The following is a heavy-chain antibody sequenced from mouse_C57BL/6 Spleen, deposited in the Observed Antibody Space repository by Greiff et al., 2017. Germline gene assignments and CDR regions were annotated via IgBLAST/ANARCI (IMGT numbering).Heavy chain of an antibody. CDR1: GYSITSGYY. V-gene: IGHV3-6*01. D-gene: IGHD3-2*02. CDR2: ISYDGSN. J-gene: IGHJ4*01. Sequence: EVKLQESGPGLVKPSQSLSLTCSVTGYSITSGYYWNWIRQFPGNKLEWMGYISYDGSNNYNPSLKNRISITRDTSKNQFFLKLNSVTTEDTATYYCAAAQATRYYAMDYWGQGTSVTVSS. CDR3: AAAQATRYYAMDY.